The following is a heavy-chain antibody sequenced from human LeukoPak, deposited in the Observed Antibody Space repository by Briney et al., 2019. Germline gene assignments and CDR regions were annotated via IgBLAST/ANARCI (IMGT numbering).Heavy chain of an antibody. CDR3: ARGGGLDV. CDR1: GFTFSSYW. V-gene: IGHV3-7*03. CDR2: INHNGNVN. J-gene: IGHJ6*02. D-gene: IGHD3-16*01. Sequence: PGGSLRLSCAASGFTFSSYWMNWARQAPGKGLEWVASINHNGNVNYYVDSVKGRFTISGDNAKSSLYLQMSNLRAGDTAVYLCARGGGLDVWGQGATVTVSS.